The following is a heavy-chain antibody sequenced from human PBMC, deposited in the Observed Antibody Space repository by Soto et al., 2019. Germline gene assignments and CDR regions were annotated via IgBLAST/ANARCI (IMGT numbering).Heavy chain of an antibody. D-gene: IGHD1-1*01. CDR1: GFTFSRYA. CDR3: ARGLETATGFDY. CDR2: ISYDGSKK. J-gene: IGHJ4*02. Sequence: QVQVVESGGGVVQPGRSLKLSCVASGFTFSRYAMHWVRQAPGKGLEWVAVISYDGSKKYTADSVKGRVTIFRDNSKNTLYLQMNSLRLDDTAGYYCARGLETATGFDYWGQGTLVTVSS. V-gene: IGHV3-30-3*01.